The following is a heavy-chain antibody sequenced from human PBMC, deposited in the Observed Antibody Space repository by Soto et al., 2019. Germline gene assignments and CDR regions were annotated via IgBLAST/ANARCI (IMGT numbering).Heavy chain of an antibody. J-gene: IGHJ5*02. CDR3: ARLGYCSSTSCYRGGTWFDP. Sequence: PSETLSLTCTVSGGSISSGGYYWGWIRQHPGKGLEWIGYIYYSGSTYYNPSLKSRVTISVDTSKNQFSLKLSSVTAADTAVYYCARLGYCSSTSCYRGGTWFDPWGQGTLVTVSS. CDR1: GGSISSGGYY. CDR2: IYYSGST. V-gene: IGHV4-31*03. D-gene: IGHD2-2*01.